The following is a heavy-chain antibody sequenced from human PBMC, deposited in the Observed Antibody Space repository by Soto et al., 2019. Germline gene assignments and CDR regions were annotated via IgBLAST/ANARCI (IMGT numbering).Heavy chain of an antibody. CDR2: ISAYNGNT. CDR1: GYTFTSYG. CDR3: ASPLDSSGYFDYYGMDD. V-gene: IGHV1-18*01. Sequence: ASVKVSCKASGYTFTSYGISWVRQAPGQGLEWMGWISAYNGNTNYAQKLQGRVTMTTDTSTSTAYMELRSLRSDDTAVYYCASPLDSSGYFDYYGMDDWGQGTTVPVSS. J-gene: IGHJ6*02. D-gene: IGHD3-22*01.